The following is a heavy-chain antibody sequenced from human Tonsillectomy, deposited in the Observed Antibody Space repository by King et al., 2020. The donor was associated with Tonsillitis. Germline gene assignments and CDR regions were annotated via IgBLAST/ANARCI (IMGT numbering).Heavy chain of an antibody. V-gene: IGHV3-23*04. CDR1: GSTFSSYA. CDR3: AKNYYDSSGYSGIADY. CDR2: LVSTGIIT. Sequence: VQLVESGGGLVQPGGSLRRSCASSGSTFSSYAMTWVRQAPGTGLEWVSTLVSTGIITYYADSVKGRFTLSTDNSKNTLYQQMNRLRAVDTAVYDCAKNYYDSSGYSGIADYWGQGTLGTVSS. J-gene: IGHJ4*02. D-gene: IGHD3-22*01.